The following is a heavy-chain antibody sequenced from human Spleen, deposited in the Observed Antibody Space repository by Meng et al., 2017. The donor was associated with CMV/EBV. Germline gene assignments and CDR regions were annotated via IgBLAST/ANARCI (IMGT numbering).Heavy chain of an antibody. J-gene: IGHJ4*02. Sequence: EVQLVESGGGLVKPGGSLRLSGVVSGFTFSSYSMNWVRQAPGKGLEWVSSITSSSSYIYYADSVQGRFSVSRDNAKNSLFLQMNTLRAEDTAVYYCARDPGSYGPYYFDHWGQGALVTVYS. D-gene: IGHD5-18*01. CDR3: ARDPGSYGPYYFDH. CDR2: ITSSSSYI. CDR1: GFTFSSYS. V-gene: IGHV3-21*02.